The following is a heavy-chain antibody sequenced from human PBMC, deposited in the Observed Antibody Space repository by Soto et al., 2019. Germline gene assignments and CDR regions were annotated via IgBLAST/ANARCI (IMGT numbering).Heavy chain of an antibody. CDR1: GFTFSRYA. D-gene: IGHD2-21*01. CDR3: EIRIPFGYGMDV. V-gene: IGHV3-64*01. Sequence: EVQLVESGGGLVQPGGSLRLSCAASGFTFSRYAMHWFRQAPGKGLEYVSVITSNGGNTDYASFVKGRFTISRDNSKNTLYLQMGSLRAEDMAVYYCEIRIPFGYGMDVWGQGTTVTVSS. CDR2: ITSNGGNT. J-gene: IGHJ6*02.